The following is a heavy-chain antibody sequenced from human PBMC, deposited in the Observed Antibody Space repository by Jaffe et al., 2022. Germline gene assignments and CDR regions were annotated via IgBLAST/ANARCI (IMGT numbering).Heavy chain of an antibody. CDR2: IFYSGNT. V-gene: IGHV4-59*01. Sequence: QVQLQESGPGLVKPSETLSLTCTVSGGSISSYYWSWIRQPPGKGLEWIGYIFYSGNTNYNPSLKSRVTISADTSKNQFSLKLRSVTAADTAVYYCARAGYSSGWSLGAFDYWGQGTLVTVSS. CDR1: GGSISSYY. J-gene: IGHJ4*02. D-gene: IGHD6-19*01. CDR3: ARAGYSSGWSLGAFDY.